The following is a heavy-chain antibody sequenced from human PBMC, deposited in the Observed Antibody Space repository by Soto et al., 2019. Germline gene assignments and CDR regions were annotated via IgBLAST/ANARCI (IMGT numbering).Heavy chain of an antibody. CDR3: ARDPRVGIQLWPPSEAIDS. J-gene: IGHJ4*02. CDR1: GFTFSSYS. Sequence: GGSLRLSCAASGFTFSSYSMNWVRQAPGKGLEWVAYISSRSGTIDYADSVKGRFTISRDNEKNSLYLQMNSLRADDAAVYYCARDPRVGIQLWPPSEAIDSWGQGTLVTVSS. V-gene: IGHV3-48*01. D-gene: IGHD5-18*01. CDR2: ISSRSGTI.